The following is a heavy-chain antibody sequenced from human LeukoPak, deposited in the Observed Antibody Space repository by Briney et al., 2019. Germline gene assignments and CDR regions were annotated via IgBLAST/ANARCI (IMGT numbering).Heavy chain of an antibody. CDR1: GYTFTGYY. V-gene: IGHV1-2*02. CDR3: ARGPSITMVRGGQWYYYMDV. D-gene: IGHD3-10*01. CDR2: INPDSGGT. Sequence: ASVKVSCKASGYTFTGYYIHWVRQAPGQGLEWMGWINPDSGGTNYAQKFQGRVTMTRDTSIRTAYMELSRLRSDDTAVYYCARGPSITMVRGGQWYYYMDVWGKGTTVTISS. J-gene: IGHJ6*03.